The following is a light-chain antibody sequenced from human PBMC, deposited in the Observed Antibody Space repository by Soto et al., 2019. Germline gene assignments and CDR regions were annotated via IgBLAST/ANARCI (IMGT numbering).Light chain of an antibody. CDR2: GAS. J-gene: IGKJ5*01. CDR3: QQYSSSPIT. V-gene: IGKV3-20*01. Sequence: EIVLTQSPATLSLSPGERATLSCRASQSVSSSALAWYQQKPGQAPRLLIYGASSRATGIPDRFSGGGSGTDFSLTISRLDPEDFAVYYCQQYSSSPITFGQGTRLEIK. CDR1: QSVSSSA.